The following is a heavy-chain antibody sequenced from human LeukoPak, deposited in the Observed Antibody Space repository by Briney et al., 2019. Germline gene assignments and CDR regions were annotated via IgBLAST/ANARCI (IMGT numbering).Heavy chain of an antibody. CDR2: ISSSSSTI. V-gene: IGHV3-48*01. D-gene: IGHD3-10*01. Sequence: GGSLRLSCAASGFTFSSYSMNWVRQAPGKGLEWVSYISSSSSTIYYADSVKGRFTISRDSSKNTLYLQMNSLRAEDTAVYYCAKRGLLWGQGTLVTVSS. CDR1: GFTFSSYS. CDR3: AKRGLL. J-gene: IGHJ4*02.